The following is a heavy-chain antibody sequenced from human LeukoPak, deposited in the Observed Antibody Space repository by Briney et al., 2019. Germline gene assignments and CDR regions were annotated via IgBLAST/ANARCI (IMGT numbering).Heavy chain of an antibody. V-gene: IGHV3-21*01. CDR2: ISSSSSSI. D-gene: IGHD6-13*01. J-gene: IGHJ4*02. CDR3: ARTATDTGEFDY. CDR1: GFTFSSYS. Sequence: GRSLRLSCAASGFTFSSYSMNWVRQAPGKGLECVSSISSSSSSIYYAESVKGRFTLSRDDAKNSLYLQMNSLRAEDTAVYYCARTATDTGEFDYWGQGTLVTVSS.